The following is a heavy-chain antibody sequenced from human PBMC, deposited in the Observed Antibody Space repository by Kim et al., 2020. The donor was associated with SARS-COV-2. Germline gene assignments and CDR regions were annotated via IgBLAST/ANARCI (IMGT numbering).Heavy chain of an antibody. CDR2: IYYSGST. CDR1: GGSISSGGYY. V-gene: IGHV4-31*03. CDR3: ASGQGLITMIVVVVGAFDY. J-gene: IGHJ4*02. D-gene: IGHD3-22*01. Sequence: SETLSLTCTVSGGSISSGGYYWSWIRQHPGKGLEWIGYIYYSGSTYYNPSLKSRVTISVDTSKNQFSLKLGSVTAADTAVYYCASGQGLITMIVVVVGAFDYWGQGTLVTVSS.